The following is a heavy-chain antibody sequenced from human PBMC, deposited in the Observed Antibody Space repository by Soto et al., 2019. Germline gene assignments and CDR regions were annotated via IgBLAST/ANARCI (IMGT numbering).Heavy chain of an antibody. Sequence: EVQLLESGGGLVQPGGSLRLSCAASGFTFSSYAMSWVRQAPGKGLEWVSGISRGGSTYYADSVKGRFTFSRDNSKNTLYLQMNSLRVQDTAVYYCAKVPGPYGDYGGYFDYWGQGTLVTVSS. J-gene: IGHJ4*02. CDR1: GFTFSSYA. V-gene: IGHV3-23*01. CDR2: ISRGGST. D-gene: IGHD4-17*01. CDR3: AKVPGPYGDYGGYFDY.